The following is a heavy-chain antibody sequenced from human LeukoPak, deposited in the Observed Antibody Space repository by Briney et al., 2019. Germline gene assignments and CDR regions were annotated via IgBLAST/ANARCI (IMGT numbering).Heavy chain of an antibody. CDR2: IDTAGDT. D-gene: IGHD6-25*01. CDR1: GFTFSNYA. CDR3: ARVLTVRSGGYDAFDI. V-gene: IGHV3-13*01. Sequence: GGSLRLSCAASGFTFSNYAMHWVRQATGKGLEWVSGIDTAGDTYYPGSVKGRFTISREDAKNSLHLQMHSLRAGDTAVYYCARVLTVRSGGYDAFDIWGQGTMVTVSS. J-gene: IGHJ3*02.